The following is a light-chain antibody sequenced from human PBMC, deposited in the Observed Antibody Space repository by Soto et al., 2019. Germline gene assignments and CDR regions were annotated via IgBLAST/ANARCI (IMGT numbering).Light chain of an antibody. CDR1: SSDVGGYNY. V-gene: IGLV2-8*01. CDR2: EVS. Sequence: QSALTQPPSASGSPGQSVTISCTGTSSDVGGYNYVSWYQQHPGKAPKLMIYEVSKRPSGVPDRFSGSKSGNTASLTVSGLQAEYEADYYCSSYAGSGLGVFGGGTKLTVL. J-gene: IGLJ2*01. CDR3: SSYAGSGLGV.